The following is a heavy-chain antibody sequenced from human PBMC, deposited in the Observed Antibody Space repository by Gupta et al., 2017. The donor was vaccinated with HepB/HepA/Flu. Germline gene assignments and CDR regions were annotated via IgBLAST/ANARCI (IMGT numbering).Heavy chain of an antibody. Sequence: EVQLLETGGGLVQPGGSVRLACSISGFNFSTSAMTWVRQAPERGLEWVSSINGSGIYTYYADSVKGRFTIARDNSKNILYLQMNSLRAEDTALYDGARVMSGVVVSPVNNWGQGILGSVSS. CDR2: INGSGIYT. V-gene: IGHV3-23*01. J-gene: IGHJ4*02. CDR1: GFNFSTSA. CDR3: ARVMSGVVVSPVNN. D-gene: IGHD2-15*01.